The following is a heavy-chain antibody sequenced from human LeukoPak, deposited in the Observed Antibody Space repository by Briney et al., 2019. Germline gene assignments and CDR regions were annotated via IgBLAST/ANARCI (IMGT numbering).Heavy chain of an antibody. J-gene: IGHJ4*02. V-gene: IGHV4-34*01. CDR2: INHSGST. Sequence: PSETLSLTCAVYGGSFSGYYWSWIRQPPGKGLEWIGEINHSGSTNYNPSLKSRVTISVDTPKNQFSRKLSSVTAADTAVDYCARANYRGYSYGFVYWGQGTLVTVSS. CDR3: ARANYRGYSYGFVY. CDR1: GGSFSGYY. D-gene: IGHD5-18*01.